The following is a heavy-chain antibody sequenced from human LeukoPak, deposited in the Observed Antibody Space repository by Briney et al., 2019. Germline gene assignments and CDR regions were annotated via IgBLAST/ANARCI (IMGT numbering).Heavy chain of an antibody. J-gene: IGHJ4*02. CDR3: ARVVITDYFDY. CDR2: IKQDGGEK. V-gene: IGHV3-7*01. CDR1: GFTFSNYW. D-gene: IGHD3-22*01. Sequence: GGSLRLXRAASGFTFSNYWMNWVRQAPGKGLEWVANIKQDGGEKSYVDSVKGRFTISRDNAKNSLYLQMNSLRAEDTAVYYCARVVITDYFDYWGQGTLVTVSS.